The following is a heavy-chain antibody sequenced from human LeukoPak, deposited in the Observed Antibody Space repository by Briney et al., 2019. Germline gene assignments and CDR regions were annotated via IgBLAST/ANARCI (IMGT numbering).Heavy chain of an antibody. Sequence: SETLSLTCTVSGGSISSYYWRWIRQPAGKGLEWIARIYTSGSTNYNPSLKSRVTMSVDTSKNQFSLKLSSVTAADTVVYYCAQEVRGDNWFDPWDQGTLVTVSS. CDR1: GGSISSYY. D-gene: IGHD3-10*01. J-gene: IGHJ5*02. CDR3: AQEVRGDNWFDP. V-gene: IGHV4-4*07. CDR2: IYTSGST.